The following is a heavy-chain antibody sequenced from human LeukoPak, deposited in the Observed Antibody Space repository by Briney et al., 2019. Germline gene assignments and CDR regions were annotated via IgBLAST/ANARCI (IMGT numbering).Heavy chain of an antibody. D-gene: IGHD6-13*01. J-gene: IGHJ4*02. Sequence: ASVKVSCKASGYTFTSYGISWVRQAPGQGVEWMGWISAYNGNTNYAQKLQGRVTMTTDTSTSTAYMELRSLRSDDTAVYYCAKSIAAAGTGGTLNDYWGQGTLVTVSS. V-gene: IGHV1-18*01. CDR1: GYTFTSYG. CDR2: ISAYNGNT. CDR3: AKSIAAAGTGGTLNDY.